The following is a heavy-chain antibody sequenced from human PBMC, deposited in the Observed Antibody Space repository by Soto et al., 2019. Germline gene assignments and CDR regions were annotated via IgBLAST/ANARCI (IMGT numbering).Heavy chain of an antibody. J-gene: IGHJ4*02. Sequence: EVQLVESGGGLVQPGGSLRLSCAASGFTFSSYWMSWVRQAPGKGLEWVANIKQDGSEKYYVDSVKGRFTISRDNAKNSLYLQMNSLRAEDTAVYYCARDIVVVVANGWGGVDYWGQGTLVTVSS. CDR3: ARDIVVVVANGWGGVDY. CDR2: IKQDGSEK. D-gene: IGHD2-15*01. V-gene: IGHV3-7*01. CDR1: GFTFSSYW.